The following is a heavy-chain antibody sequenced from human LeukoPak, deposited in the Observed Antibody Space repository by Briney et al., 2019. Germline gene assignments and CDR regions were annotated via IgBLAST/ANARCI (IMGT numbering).Heavy chain of an antibody. V-gene: IGHV1-69*06. CDR2: IIPIFGTA. D-gene: IGHD3-10*01. J-gene: IGHJ3*02. Sequence: GASVKVSCKASGGTFSSYAISWVRQAPGQGLEWMGGIIPIFGTANYAQTFQGRVTITADRSTSTAYMELSSLRSEDTAVYYCAREPSPGSYDAFDIWGQGTMVTVSS. CDR3: AREPSPGSYDAFDI. CDR1: GGTFSSYA.